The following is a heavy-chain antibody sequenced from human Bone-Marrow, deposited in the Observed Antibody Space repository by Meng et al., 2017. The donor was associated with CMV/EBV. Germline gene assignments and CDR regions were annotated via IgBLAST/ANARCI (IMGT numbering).Heavy chain of an antibody. J-gene: IGHJ4*02. Sequence: ASVKVSCKASGYTFTGYYMHWVRQAPGQGLEWMGWINPNSGGTNHAQKFQGRVTMTRDTSISTAYMDLGRLRSDDSAVYYCARVSLGATGDDYWGQGTLVTVSS. V-gene: IGHV1-2*02. CDR3: ARVSLGATGDDY. CDR2: INPNSGGT. CDR1: GYTFTGYY. D-gene: IGHD1-26*01.